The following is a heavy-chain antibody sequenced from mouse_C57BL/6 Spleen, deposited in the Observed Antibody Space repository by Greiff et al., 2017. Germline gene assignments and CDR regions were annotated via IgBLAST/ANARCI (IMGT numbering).Heavy chain of an antibody. V-gene: IGHV1-15*01. CDR2: IDPETGGT. CDR1: GYTFTDYE. J-gene: IGHJ2*01. CDR3: SYHYKDYFDY. D-gene: IGHD1-1*01. Sequence: VQLQQSGAELVRPGASVTLSCKASGYTFTDYEMHWVKQTPVHGLEWIGAIDPETGGTAYNQKFKGKAILTADKSSSTAYMELRSLTSEDSAVYYCSYHYKDYFDYWGQGTTLTVSS.